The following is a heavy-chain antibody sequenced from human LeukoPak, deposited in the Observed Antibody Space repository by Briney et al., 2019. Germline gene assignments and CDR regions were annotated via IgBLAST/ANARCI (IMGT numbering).Heavy chain of an antibody. D-gene: IGHD5-18*01. J-gene: IGHJ4*02. V-gene: IGHV4-59*01. CDR2: IYYSGST. Sequence: SETLSLTCTVSGGSISSYYWSWIRQPPGKGLEWIGYIYYSGSTNYNPSLKSRVTISVDTSRNQFSLKLSSVTAADTAVYYCARVGQRGYNYGFDYWGQGTLVTVSS. CDR1: GGSISSYY. CDR3: ARVGQRGYNYGFDY.